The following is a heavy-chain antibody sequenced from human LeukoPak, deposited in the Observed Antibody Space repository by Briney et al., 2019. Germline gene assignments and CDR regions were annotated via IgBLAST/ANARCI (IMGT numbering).Heavy chain of an antibody. J-gene: IGHJ4*02. D-gene: IGHD3-3*01. V-gene: IGHV4-39*01. Sequence: PSETLSLTCTVSGGSISSRSHYWGWIRQPPGKGLEWIGNIYYSGITYYNPSLESRVTISVDTSNNRFSLKLTSVTAADTAVYYCARQGSHDFWSGYLPFDYWGQGSLVTVS. CDR2: IYYSGIT. CDR1: GGSISSRSHY. CDR3: ARQGSHDFWSGYLPFDY.